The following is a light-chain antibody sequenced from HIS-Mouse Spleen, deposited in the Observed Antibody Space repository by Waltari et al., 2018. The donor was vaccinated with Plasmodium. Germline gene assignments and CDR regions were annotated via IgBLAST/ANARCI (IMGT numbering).Light chain of an antibody. CDR1: QDISNY. CDR2: DAS. Sequence: DIQMTQSPSSLSASVGDRVTITCQASQDISNYLKWYQQQPGKAPKLLIYDASNLETGVPSRFSGSGSGTDFTFTISSLQPEDIATYYCQQYDNLPYTFGQGTKLEIK. CDR3: QQYDNLPYT. J-gene: IGKJ2*01. V-gene: IGKV1-33*01.